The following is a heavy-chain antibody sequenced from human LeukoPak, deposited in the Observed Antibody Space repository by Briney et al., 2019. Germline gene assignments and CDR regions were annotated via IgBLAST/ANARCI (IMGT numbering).Heavy chain of an antibody. CDR2: ISNSGGTT. Sequence: PGGSLRLSCAASGFTFSSYAMSWVRQAPGKGLKWVSSISNSGGTTYYADSVRGRFTISRDNSKNTLYLQMNSLRAEDTAGYYCAKTVAGGSYYYGMDVWGQGTTVTVSS. D-gene: IGHD6-19*01. V-gene: IGHV3-23*01. J-gene: IGHJ6*02. CDR3: AKTVAGGSYYYGMDV. CDR1: GFTFSSYA.